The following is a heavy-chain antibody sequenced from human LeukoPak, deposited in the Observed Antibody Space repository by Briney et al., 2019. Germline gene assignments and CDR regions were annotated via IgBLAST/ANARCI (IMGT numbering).Heavy chain of an antibody. CDR3: AREVSGYCLDY. Sequence: GGSLRLSCAASGFTFSSYGMHWVRQAPGKGLEWVAFIRYDGSNKYYADSVKGRFTISRDNSKNTLYLQMNSLRAEDTAVYYCAREVSGYCLDYWGQGTLVTVSS. V-gene: IGHV3-30*02. D-gene: IGHD3-3*01. CDR2: IRYDGSNK. J-gene: IGHJ4*02. CDR1: GFTFSSYG.